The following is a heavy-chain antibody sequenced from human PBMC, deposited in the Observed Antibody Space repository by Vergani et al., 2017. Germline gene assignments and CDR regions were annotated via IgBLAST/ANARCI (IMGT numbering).Heavy chain of an antibody. J-gene: IGHJ6*02. D-gene: IGHD5-18*01. CDR1: GYSFTSYW. V-gene: IGHV5-10-1*01. Sequence: EVQLVQSGAEVKKPGESLRISCKGSGYSFTSYWISWVRQMPGKGLEWMGRIAPSDSYTNYSPSFQGHVTISADKSISTAYLQWSSLKAADTAMYYCARHGRGYSYGRDYYYYYCMDVWGQGTTVTVSS. CDR2: IAPSDSYT. CDR3: ARHGRGYSYGRDYYYYYCMDV.